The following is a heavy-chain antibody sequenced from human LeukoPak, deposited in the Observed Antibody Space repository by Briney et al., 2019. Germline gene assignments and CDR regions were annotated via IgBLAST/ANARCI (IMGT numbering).Heavy chain of an antibody. Sequence: GESLRLSCAASGFNYSSYTMNWVRQAPGMGLEWLSYISASRGITYYADSVKGRFTISRDNAKNSLYLQMNNLRIEDSAVYYCARDDKWGFDFWGQGTLVTVSS. CDR3: ARDDKWGFDF. D-gene: IGHD1-26*01. CDR2: ISASRGIT. J-gene: IGHJ4*02. V-gene: IGHV3-48*04. CDR1: GFNYSSYT.